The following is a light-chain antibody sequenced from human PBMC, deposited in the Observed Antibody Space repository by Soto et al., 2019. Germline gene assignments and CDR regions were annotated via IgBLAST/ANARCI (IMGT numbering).Light chain of an antibody. CDR2: AAS. V-gene: IGKV1-39*01. CDR3: QQSYNAPFN. CDR1: QTIDRY. Sequence: IQMTQSPSSLSASVGDTVTITCRASQTIDRYLNWFQQKSGQAPKLLMNAASTLRSGVPSRFIYSGSGTDFTLTISSLQSEDYATYYCQQSYNAPFNFGPGTKVDIK. J-gene: IGKJ3*01.